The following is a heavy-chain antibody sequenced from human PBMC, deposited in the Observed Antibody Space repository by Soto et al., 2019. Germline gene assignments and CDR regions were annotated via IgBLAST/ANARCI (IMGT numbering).Heavy chain of an antibody. Sequence: GGSLRLSCAASGFTFSSYAMHWVRQAPGKGLEWVAVISYDGSNKYYADSVKGRFTISRDNSKNTLYLQVNSLRAEDTAVYYFARDAIAVAGPDSYGMDVWGQGTTVTVSS. V-gene: IGHV3-30-3*01. CDR3: ARDAIAVAGPDSYGMDV. D-gene: IGHD6-19*01. CDR2: ISYDGSNK. CDR1: GFTFSSYA. J-gene: IGHJ6*02.